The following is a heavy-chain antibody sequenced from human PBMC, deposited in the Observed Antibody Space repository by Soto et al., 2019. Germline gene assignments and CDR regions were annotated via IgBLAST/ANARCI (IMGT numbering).Heavy chain of an antibody. CDR2: INHSGNT. Sequence: QVQLQQWGAGLLKPSETLSLTCAVYGGSFSGYYWSWIRQSPGKGLEWIGEINHSGNTNQNPSLKSRVTISVDTSNNQFSLKLTSVTAADTALYYCARRTGSGWFFDSWGQGTLVIVSS. CDR3: ARRTGSGWFFDS. CDR1: GGSFSGYY. V-gene: IGHV4-34*01. D-gene: IGHD6-19*01. J-gene: IGHJ4*02.